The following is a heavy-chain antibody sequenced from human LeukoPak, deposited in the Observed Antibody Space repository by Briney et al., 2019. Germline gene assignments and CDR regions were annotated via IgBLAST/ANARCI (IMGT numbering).Heavy chain of an antibody. CDR1: GFTFSSYA. V-gene: IGHV3-23*01. CDR3: AKDAQYSSGWFDP. J-gene: IGHJ5*02. CDR2: ISNSGGST. D-gene: IGHD6-19*01. Sequence: GGSLRLSCAASGFTFSSYAMTWVRQAPGKGLEWVSTISNSGGSTYYADSVKGRFTISRDNSKNTLYLQMNSLRAEDTAVYYCAKDAQYSSGWFDPWGQGTLVTVSS.